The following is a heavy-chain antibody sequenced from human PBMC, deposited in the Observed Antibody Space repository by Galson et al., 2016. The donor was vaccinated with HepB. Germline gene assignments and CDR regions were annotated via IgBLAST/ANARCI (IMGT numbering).Heavy chain of an antibody. J-gene: IGHJ6*02. Sequence: SLRLSCAASGFIFSSYNMNWVRQAPGRGLEWISYISSSSSSIYYADSVKGRFTISRDNAKNLMYLQLSSLRDEDTAVYYCARDLSDYYETSGYFRRIRPQNDHYGMDVWGQGTTVTVSS. CDR2: ISSSSSSI. D-gene: IGHD3-22*01. CDR1: GFIFSSYN. CDR3: ARDLSDYYETSGYFRRIRPQNDHYGMDV. V-gene: IGHV3-48*02.